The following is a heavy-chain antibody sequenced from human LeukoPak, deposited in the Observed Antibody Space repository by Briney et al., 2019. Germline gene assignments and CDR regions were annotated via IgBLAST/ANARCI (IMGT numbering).Heavy chain of an antibody. J-gene: IGHJ4*02. CDR3: AKASDFYSSSWYGDYFDY. Sequence: SGGSLRLSCAASGFTFDDYAMHWVRQAPGKGLEWVSGISWNSGSIGYADSVKGRFTISRDNAKNSLYLQMNSLRAEDTALYYCAKASDFYSSSWYGDYFDYWGQGTLVTVSS. D-gene: IGHD6-13*01. CDR1: GFTFDDYA. V-gene: IGHV3-9*01. CDR2: ISWNSGSI.